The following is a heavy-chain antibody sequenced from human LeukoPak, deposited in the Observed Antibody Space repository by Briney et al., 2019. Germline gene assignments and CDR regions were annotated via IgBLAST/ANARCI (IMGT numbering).Heavy chain of an antibody. CDR3: ARRYFDL. CDR2: IKQDGSEK. CDR1: GFSFSSYW. J-gene: IGHJ2*01. Sequence: GGSLRLSCVASGFSFSSYWMTWVRQAPGKGLEWVANIKQDGSEKYYVDSVKGRFTISRDNAKNSLYLQMNSLRAEDTAVYYCARRYFDLWGRGTLVTVSS. V-gene: IGHV3-7*01.